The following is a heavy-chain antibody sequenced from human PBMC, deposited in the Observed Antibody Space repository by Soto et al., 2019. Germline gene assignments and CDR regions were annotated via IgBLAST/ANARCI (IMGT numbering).Heavy chain of an antibody. CDR2: INCCGGST. D-gene: IGHD3-3*01. CDR3: AKTHYDVLDY. V-gene: IGHV3-23*01. J-gene: IGHJ4*02. CDR1: GFTFSSYA. Sequence: PGGSLRLSCAASGFTFSSYAMHWVRQAPGKGLEWVSAINCCGGSTYYADSVKGRFTISRDDSKNTLYLQMNSLRAEDTAVYYCAKTHYDVLDYWGQGTLVTVSS.